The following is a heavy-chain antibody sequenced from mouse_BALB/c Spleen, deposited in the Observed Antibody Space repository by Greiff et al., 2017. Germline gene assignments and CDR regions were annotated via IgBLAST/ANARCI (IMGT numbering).Heavy chain of an antibody. D-gene: IGHD6-5*01. J-gene: IGHJ3*01. Sequence: EVQLQESGPGLVKPSQSLSLTCSVTGYSITSGYYWNWIRQFPGNKLEWMGYISYDGSNNYNPSLKNRISITLDTSKNQFFLKLNSVTTEDTATYYCAREGPYCKNPFAYWGQGTLVTVSA. CDR1: GYSITSGYY. V-gene: IGHV3-6*02. CDR2: ISYDGSN. CDR3: AREGPYCKNPFAY.